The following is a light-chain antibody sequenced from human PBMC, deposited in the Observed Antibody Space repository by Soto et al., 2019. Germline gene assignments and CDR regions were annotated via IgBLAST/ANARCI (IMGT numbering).Light chain of an antibody. J-gene: IGKJ5*01. V-gene: IGKV1-9*01. CDR1: QGIGPY. CDR2: AAX. Sequence: IDVPQSPSSLSASLGARVTLTXRARQGIGPYFAWDPQQPAXXPKIXXXAAXTLQSGVPSRFSGSGSGREFTLTLSSLQPEYFSTYYCQQLNSYLLIPFGQGTRLDIK. CDR3: QQLNSYLLIP.